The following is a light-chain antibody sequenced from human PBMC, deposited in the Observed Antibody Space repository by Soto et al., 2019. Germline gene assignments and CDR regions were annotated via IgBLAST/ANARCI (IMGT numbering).Light chain of an antibody. CDR3: AAWDDSLNGVV. J-gene: IGLJ2*01. CDR2: SNN. CDR1: SSNIGSNT. V-gene: IGLV1-44*01. Sequence: QSVLTQPPSASGTPGQRVTISCSGSSSNIGSNTVNWYQQRPGTAPKLLIYSNNQRPSGVPDRFSGSKSGTSASLAISGLQSEDEAEYCCAAWDDSLNGVVFGGGTKLTVL.